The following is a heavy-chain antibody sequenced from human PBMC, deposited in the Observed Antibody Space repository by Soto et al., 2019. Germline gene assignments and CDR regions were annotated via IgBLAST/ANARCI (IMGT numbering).Heavy chain of an antibody. CDR1: GGSFSGYY. V-gene: IGHV4-34*01. CDR2: INHSGST. J-gene: IGHJ6*02. CDR3: ARGGPYYYYGMDV. Sequence: QVQLQQWGAGLLKPSETLSLTCAVYGGSFSGYYWSWIRQHPGKGLEWIGEINHSGSTNYNPSLKSRVTISVDTSKNQFSLKLSSVTAADTAVYYCARGGPYYYYGMDVWGQGTTVTVSS.